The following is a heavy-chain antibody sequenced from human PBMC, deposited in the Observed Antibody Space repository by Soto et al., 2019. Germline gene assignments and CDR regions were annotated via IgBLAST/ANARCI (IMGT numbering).Heavy chain of an antibody. CDR2: INSDGSST. V-gene: IGHV3-74*01. Sequence: WGPLRLSCAASGFTFSSYWMHWVRQAPGKGLVWVSRINSDGSSTSYADSVKGRFTISRDNAKNTLYLQMNSLRAEDTAVYYCARAHYDFWSGYYTPDAFDIWGQGTMVTVSS. D-gene: IGHD3-3*01. CDR3: ARAHYDFWSGYYTPDAFDI. J-gene: IGHJ3*02. CDR1: GFTFSSYW.